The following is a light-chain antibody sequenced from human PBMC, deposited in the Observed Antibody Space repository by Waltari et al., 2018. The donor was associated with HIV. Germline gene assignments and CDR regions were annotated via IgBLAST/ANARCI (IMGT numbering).Light chain of an antibody. CDR2: DVT. Sequence: QSALTQPRSVSGSPGQSVTISCTRTGSDVGNFNFVSWYQHLPAKAPKLLIYDVTKRPSCVPGRFSGCKSGDTASLTISGLQAEDEADYYCCTYAAKYVLFGGGTNLTVL. V-gene: IGLV2-11*01. CDR1: GSDVGNFNF. J-gene: IGLJ2*01. CDR3: CTYAAKYVL.